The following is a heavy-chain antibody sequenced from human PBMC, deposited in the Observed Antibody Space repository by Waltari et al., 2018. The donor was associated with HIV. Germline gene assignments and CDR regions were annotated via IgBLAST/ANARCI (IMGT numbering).Heavy chain of an antibody. V-gene: IGHV1-3*01. CDR2: INAGNGNT. CDR1: GNTFTSYA. CDR3: ARDLAAVAGHDY. Sequence: QVQLVQSGAEVKKPGASVKDSCKASGNTFTSYAMHWVRQAPGQRLEWMGWINAGNGNTKYSQKFQGRVTLTRDTSASTAYMELSSLRSEDTAVYYCARDLAAVAGHDYWGQGTLVTVSS. D-gene: IGHD6-19*01. J-gene: IGHJ4*02.